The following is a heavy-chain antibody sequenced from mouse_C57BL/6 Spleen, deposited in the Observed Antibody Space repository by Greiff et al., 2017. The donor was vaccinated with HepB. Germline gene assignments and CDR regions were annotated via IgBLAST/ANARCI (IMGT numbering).Heavy chain of an antibody. CDR1: GFTFSDYG. V-gene: IGHV5-17*01. J-gene: IGHJ2*01. D-gene: IGHD1-1*02. CDR3: ARRVAHYFDY. Sequence: EVQGVESGGGLVKPGGSLKLSCAASGFTFSDYGMHWVRQAPEKGLEWVAYISSGSSTIYYADTVKGRFTISSDNAKNTLFLQMTSLRSEETAMYYCARRVAHYFDYWGQGTTLTVSS. CDR2: ISSGSSTI.